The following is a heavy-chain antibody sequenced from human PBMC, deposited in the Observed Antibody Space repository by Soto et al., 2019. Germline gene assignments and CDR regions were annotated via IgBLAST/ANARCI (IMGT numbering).Heavy chain of an antibody. CDR3: ARDKGYEGSIFDS. V-gene: IGHV4-4*02. D-gene: IGHD2-2*01. CDR1: SGSIRSTDW. J-gene: IGHJ5*01. CDR2: LYHSGTI. Sequence: QVQLQESGPGLVQPSGTLSLTCTVSSGSIRSTDWWSWFRQPPGKGLEWIGELYHSGTINYSPSPTSRLTISVDKSKTQFALRLTSVTAADPAVYYCARDKGYEGSIFDSWGQGTLVTVSS.